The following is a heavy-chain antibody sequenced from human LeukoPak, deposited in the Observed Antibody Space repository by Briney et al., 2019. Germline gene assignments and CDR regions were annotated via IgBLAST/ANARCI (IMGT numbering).Heavy chain of an antibody. V-gene: IGHV3-23*01. D-gene: IGHD5-18*01. CDR2: ISGSGGST. CDR1: GFTFSSYA. J-gene: IGHJ4*02. Sequence: PAGSLRLSCAASGFTFSSYAMSWVRQAPGKGLEWVSAISGSGGSTYYADSVKGRFTISRDNSKNTLYLQMNSLRAEDTAVYYCANHLGPDTAMDSWGQGTLVTVSS. CDR3: ANHLGPDTAMDS.